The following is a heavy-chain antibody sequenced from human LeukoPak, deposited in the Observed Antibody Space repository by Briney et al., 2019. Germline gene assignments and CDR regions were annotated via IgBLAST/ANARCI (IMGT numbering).Heavy chain of an antibody. Sequence: GALRLSCAASGFTFDDYGMSWVRQAPGKGLEWVSYISSSGSTIYYADSVKGRFTISRDNAKNSLYLQMNSLRAEDTAVYYCASSDYYDSSGRPIDYWGQGTLVTVSS. D-gene: IGHD3-22*01. V-gene: IGHV3-48*03. J-gene: IGHJ4*02. CDR3: ASSDYYDSSGRPIDY. CDR2: ISSSGSTI. CDR1: GFTFDDYG.